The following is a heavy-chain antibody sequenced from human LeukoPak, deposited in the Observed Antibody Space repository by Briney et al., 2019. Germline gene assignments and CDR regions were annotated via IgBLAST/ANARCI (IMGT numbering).Heavy chain of an antibody. Sequence: GGSLRLSCAASGFTFSSYGMHWVRQAPGKGLEWVSGISTNGGGTYYADSVKGRFTISRDNSKNTLYLQMNSLRAEDTAVYYCASQVRYDYEGPWGQGTLVTVSS. V-gene: IGHV3-23*01. CDR3: ASQVRYDYEGP. J-gene: IGHJ4*02. CDR1: GFTFSSYG. CDR2: ISTNGGGT. D-gene: IGHD4-17*01.